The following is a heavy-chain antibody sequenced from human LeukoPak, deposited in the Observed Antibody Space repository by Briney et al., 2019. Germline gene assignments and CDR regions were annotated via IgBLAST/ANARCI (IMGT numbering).Heavy chain of an antibody. CDR1: GGSISSYY. Sequence: SDTLSLTCTVSGGSISSYYWSWIRQPAAKGLEWIGRIYTSGSTNYNPSLKSRLTMSVDTYKNQFSLKLSSVTAADTAVYYCARVRKILWWPDAFDIWGQGTMVTVSS. D-gene: IGHD2-21*01. CDR3: ARVRKILWWPDAFDI. J-gene: IGHJ3*02. V-gene: IGHV4-4*07. CDR2: IYTSGST.